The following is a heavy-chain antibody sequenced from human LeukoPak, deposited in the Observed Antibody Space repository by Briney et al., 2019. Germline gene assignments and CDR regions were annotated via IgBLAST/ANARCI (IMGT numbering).Heavy chain of an antibody. CDR2: ISGSGGST. V-gene: IGHV3-23*01. CDR1: GFTFSSYA. J-gene: IGHJ4*02. CDR3: AKDHNYDFWSGYSTPFDY. D-gene: IGHD3-3*01. Sequence: PGGSLRLSCAASGFTFSSYAMSWVRQAPGKGLEWVSAISGSGGSTYYADSVKGRFTISRDNSKNTLYLQMNSLRAEDTAVYYCAKDHNYDFWSGYSTPFDYWGQGTLVTVSS.